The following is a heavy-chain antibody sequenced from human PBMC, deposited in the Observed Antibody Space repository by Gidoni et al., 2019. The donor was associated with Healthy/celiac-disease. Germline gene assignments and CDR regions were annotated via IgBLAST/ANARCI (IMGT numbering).Heavy chain of an antibody. CDR1: GGSISSSSYY. CDR3: ARQGIAAAGTAAPLDAFDI. CDR2: IYYSGST. D-gene: IGHD6-13*01. Sequence: QLQLQESGPGLVKPSETLSLTCTVSGGSISSSSYYWGWIRQPPGQGLEWIGSIYYSGSTYYNPSLKSRVTISVDTSKNQFALKLSSVTAADTAVYYCARQGIAAAGTAAPLDAFDIWGQGTMVTVSS. J-gene: IGHJ3*02. V-gene: IGHV4-39*01.